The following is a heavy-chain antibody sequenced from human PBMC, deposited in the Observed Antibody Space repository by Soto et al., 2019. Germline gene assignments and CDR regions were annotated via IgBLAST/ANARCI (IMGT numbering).Heavy chain of an antibody. CDR3: AADGLLDIVVVPDAWPGMDV. CDR2: IVVGSGNT. Sequence: ASVKVSFKASGFAFTSSAVQLVRQARGQRLEWIGCIVVGSGNTNYAQKFQERVTITRDMSTSTAYMDLSSLRSEDTAVYYCAADGLLDIVVVPDAWPGMDVWGQGTPVTVSS. J-gene: IGHJ6*01. CDR1: GFAFTSSA. V-gene: IGHV1-58*01. D-gene: IGHD2-2*03.